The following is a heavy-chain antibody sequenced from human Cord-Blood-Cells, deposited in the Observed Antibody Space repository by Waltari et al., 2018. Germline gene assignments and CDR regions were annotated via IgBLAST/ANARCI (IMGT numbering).Heavy chain of an antibody. CDR2: IYYSGST. Sequence: QVQLQESGPGLVKPSQTLSLTCTVSGGSISSGGYYWSWIRQHPGKGLEWIWYIYYSGSTYYNPSLKSRVTIAVETSKNQFSLRLSPVTAADTAVYYCARESGSTSSNWFDPWGQGTLVTVSS. CDR1: GGSISSGGYY. V-gene: IGHV4-31*03. CDR3: ARESGSTSSNWFDP. J-gene: IGHJ5*02. D-gene: IGHD2-2*01.